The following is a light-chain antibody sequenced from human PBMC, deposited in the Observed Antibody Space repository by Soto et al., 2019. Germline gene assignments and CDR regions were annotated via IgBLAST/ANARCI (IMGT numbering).Light chain of an antibody. J-gene: IGKJ1*01. Sequence: DIQMTQSPSSLSASVGDRFTITCRASQSIGIYLNWYQKKPGKAPKLLIHAASTLQSGAPSTFSGSGYGTDFALTISSLQPEDIATYYCHQTFANQWTFAHGTKVDIK. V-gene: IGKV1-39*01. CDR1: QSIGIY. CDR3: HQTFANQWT. CDR2: AAS.